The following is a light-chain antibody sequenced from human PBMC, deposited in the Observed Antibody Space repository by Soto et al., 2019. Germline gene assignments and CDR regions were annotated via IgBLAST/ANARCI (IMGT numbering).Light chain of an antibody. CDR2: KAS. V-gene: IGKV1-5*03. Sequence: DIQMTQSPSTLSASVGDRVTITCRASQSIGAWLAWYQHKPGRAPNVLIYKASTLQSGVPSRFSGSGSGTEFTLTIPSLQPDDFATYFCQQYQRPPITFGQGTRLEIK. CDR1: QSIGAW. CDR3: QQYQRPPIT. J-gene: IGKJ5*01.